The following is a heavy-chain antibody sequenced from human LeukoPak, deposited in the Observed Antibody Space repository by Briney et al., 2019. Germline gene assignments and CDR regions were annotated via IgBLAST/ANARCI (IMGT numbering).Heavy chain of an antibody. CDR3: ARDHGSGSPDAY. V-gene: IGHV4-34*01. J-gene: IGHJ4*02. CDR2: INHSGST. D-gene: IGHD3-10*01. CDR1: GGSFSGYY. Sequence: SETLSLTCAVYGGSFSGYYWSWIRQPPGKGLEWIGEINHSGSTNYNPSLKSRVTISVDTSKNQFSLKLSSVTAADTAVYYCARDHGSGSPDAYWGQGTVVTVSS.